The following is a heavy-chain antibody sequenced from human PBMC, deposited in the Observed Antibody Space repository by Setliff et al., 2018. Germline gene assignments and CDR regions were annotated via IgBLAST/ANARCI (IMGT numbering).Heavy chain of an antibody. J-gene: IGHJ5*02. CDR1: GDSMSFSY. Sequence: SETLSLTCSVSGDSMSFSYWSWIRQPPGKGLEWIGYIYYSGSTDSHPSLKSRVSISIDTSKNQFSLKLRSVTAADTAVYYCARVNGAGFDPWGQGTLVTVSS. CDR2: IYYSGST. CDR3: ARVNGAGFDP. V-gene: IGHV4-59*12. D-gene: IGHD4-17*01.